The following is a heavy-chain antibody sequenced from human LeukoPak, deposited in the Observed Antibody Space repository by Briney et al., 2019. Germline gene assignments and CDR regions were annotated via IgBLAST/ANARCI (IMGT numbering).Heavy chain of an antibody. CDR1: GFTFSDYY. Sequence: GGSLRLSCAASGFTFSDYYMSWIRQAPGKGLEWVSYISSSGSTIYYADSVKGRFTISRDNSKNTLYLQMNSLRAEDTAVYYCARDGGYYDSSGYYYGHYFDHWGQGTLVTVSS. J-gene: IGHJ4*02. D-gene: IGHD3-22*01. CDR2: ISSSGSTI. V-gene: IGHV3-11*04. CDR3: ARDGGYYDSSGYYYGHYFDH.